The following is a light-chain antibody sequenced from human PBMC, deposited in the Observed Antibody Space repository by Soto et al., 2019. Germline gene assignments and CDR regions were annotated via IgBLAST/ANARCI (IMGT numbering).Light chain of an antibody. Sequence: QSALAQPASVSGSPGQSITISCTGTSSDVGSYSFVSWYQHHPGKAPKLIISDVSNRPSGVSNRFSGSKSGNTASLTISGLQAEDEADYYCSSYTTSSTQVFGGGTKLTVL. CDR3: SSYTTSSTQV. J-gene: IGLJ2*01. CDR2: DVS. V-gene: IGLV2-14*01. CDR1: SSDVGSYSF.